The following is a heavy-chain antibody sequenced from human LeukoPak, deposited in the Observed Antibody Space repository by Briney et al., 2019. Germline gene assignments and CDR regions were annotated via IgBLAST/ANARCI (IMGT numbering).Heavy chain of an antibody. CDR2: VYYSGST. J-gene: IGHJ4*02. D-gene: IGHD1-26*01. CDR3: TRVGVLSVGAPRYNFDY. V-gene: IGHV4-59*01. CDR1: GGSISSYY. Sequence: PSETLSLTCTVSGGSISSYYWSWIRQPPGKGLEWIGYVYYSGSTKYNPSLKSRLTISLDTSKNQFSLKLSSVTAADTAVYYCTRVGVLSVGAPRYNFDYWGQGTLVTVSS.